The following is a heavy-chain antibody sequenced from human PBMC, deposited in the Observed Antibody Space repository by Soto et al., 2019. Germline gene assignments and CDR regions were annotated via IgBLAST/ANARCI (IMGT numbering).Heavy chain of an antibody. V-gene: IGHV4-4*02. CDR1: GGSISDNNW. CDR2: IYHRGTT. D-gene: IGHD6-19*01. J-gene: IGHJ4*02. CDR3: ARHIGVAGTRGFDY. Sequence: QVQLQESGPGLVKTSGTLSLTCAVSGGSISDNNWWSWVRQPPGKGLEWIGEIYHRGTTNYNPPLKSRVTISMDKSNNQISMVLNSVTAADSAVYYCARHIGVAGTRGFDYWGQGTLVTVSS.